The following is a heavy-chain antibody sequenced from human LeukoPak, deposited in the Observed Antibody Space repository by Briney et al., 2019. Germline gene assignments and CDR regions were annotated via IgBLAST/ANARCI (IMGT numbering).Heavy chain of an antibody. V-gene: IGHV3-23*01. CDR2: ISGSGGST. CDR1: GFTFSSYA. J-gene: IGHJ4*02. CDR3: AGGPYCSSTSCYTRLDY. Sequence: PGGSLRLSCAASGFTFSSYAMSWVRQAPGKGLEWVSAISGSGGSTYYADSVKGRFTISRDNSKNTLYLQMNSLRAEDTAVYYCAGGPYCSSTSCYTRLDYWGQGTLVTVSS. D-gene: IGHD2-2*01.